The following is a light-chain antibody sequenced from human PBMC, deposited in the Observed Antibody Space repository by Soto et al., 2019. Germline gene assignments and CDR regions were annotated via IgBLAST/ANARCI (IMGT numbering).Light chain of an antibody. Sequence: DIQMTQSPSSLCASVGDRVSITCRASQSITSYLNWYQQKPGRDPKLLIFAASTVQSGVPSRFSGSGSGTEFTLTISSLQSEDFAVYYCQQYNNWPRTFGQGTKVDIK. CDR3: QQYNNWPRT. CDR2: AAS. J-gene: IGKJ1*01. V-gene: IGKV1-39*01. CDR1: QSITSY.